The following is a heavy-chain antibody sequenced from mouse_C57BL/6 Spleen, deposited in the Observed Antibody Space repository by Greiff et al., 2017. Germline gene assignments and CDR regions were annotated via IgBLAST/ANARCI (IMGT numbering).Heavy chain of an antibody. J-gene: IGHJ4*01. Sequence: QLKESGPELVKPGASVKISCKASGYAFSSSWMNWVKQRPGKGLEWIGRIYPGDGDTNYNGKFKGKATLTADKSSSTAYMQLSSLTSEDSAVYFCAKTGIAMDYWGQGTSVTVSS. V-gene: IGHV1-82*01. CDR2: IYPGDGDT. D-gene: IGHD4-1*01. CDR1: GYAFSSSW. CDR3: AKTGIAMDY.